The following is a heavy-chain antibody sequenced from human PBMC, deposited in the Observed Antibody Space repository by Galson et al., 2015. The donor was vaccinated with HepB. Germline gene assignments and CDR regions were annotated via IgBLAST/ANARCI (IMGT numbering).Heavy chain of an antibody. CDR3: AGRAAAYYFDY. J-gene: IGHJ4*02. V-gene: IGHV3-30-3*01. D-gene: IGHD6-13*01. CDR2: ISYHGSQK. Sequence: SLRLSCAVSGFTFSRYAMHWVRQAPGKGLEWVAVISYHGSQKYFADSVKGRFTISRDNSKNTLYLQMNSLRAEDTAVYYCAGRAAAYYFDYWGQGTLVTVSS. CDR1: GFTFSRYA.